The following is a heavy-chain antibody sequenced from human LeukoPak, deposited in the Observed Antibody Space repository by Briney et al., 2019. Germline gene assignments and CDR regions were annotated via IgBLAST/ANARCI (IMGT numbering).Heavy chain of an antibody. CDR3: ASQARFLEWSPYYYYYYMDV. CDR1: GFTFSSYS. Sequence: PGGSLRLSCAASGFTFSSYSMNWVRQAPGKGLEWVSSISSSSSYIYYADSVKGRFTISRDNAKNSLYLQMNSLRAEDTAVYYCASQARFLEWSPYYYYYYMDVWGKGTTVTVSS. V-gene: IGHV3-21*01. J-gene: IGHJ6*03. D-gene: IGHD3-3*01. CDR2: ISSSSSYI.